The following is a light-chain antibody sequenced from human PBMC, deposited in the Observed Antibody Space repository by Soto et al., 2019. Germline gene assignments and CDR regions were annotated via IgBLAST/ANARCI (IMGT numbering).Light chain of an antibody. CDR2: GAS. V-gene: IGKV3-15*01. J-gene: IGKJ2*01. Sequence: EIVMTQSPATLSVSPGERATLYCRASQSVSSNLAWYQQKPGPAPRLLIYGASTRATGIPARFSGSGSGTDFTLTISSLQSEDFAVYYCQQYNNWPRTFGQGTKLQIK. CDR1: QSVSSN. CDR3: QQYNNWPRT.